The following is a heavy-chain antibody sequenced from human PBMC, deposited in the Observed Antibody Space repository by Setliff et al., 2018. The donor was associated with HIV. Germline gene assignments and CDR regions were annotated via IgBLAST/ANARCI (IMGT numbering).Heavy chain of an antibody. J-gene: IGHJ4*02. CDR1: GLNISTYV. CDR3: AFDSRGYFSDPLDS. CDR2: FGNSGDTT. Sequence: GGSLSLSCAASGLNISTYVVNWIRQAPGKGLEWVSVFGNSGDTTYYTDSVKGRFSLSRDSSKNTLYLQMNNLSAEDTAVYYCAFDSRGYFSDPLDSWGQGTPVTVTS. V-gene: IGHV3-23*01. D-gene: IGHD3-22*01.